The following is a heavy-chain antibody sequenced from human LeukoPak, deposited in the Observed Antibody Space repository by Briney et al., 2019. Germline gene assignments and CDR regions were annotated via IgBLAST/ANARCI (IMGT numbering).Heavy chain of an antibody. J-gene: IGHJ4*02. CDR2: IRGNGGST. CDR3: AKVEYCSGGSCYFFDY. D-gene: IGHD2-15*01. V-gene: IGHV3-23*01. CDR1: GFTFNSYA. Sequence: GGSLRLSCAASGFTFNSYAMSRFRQAPGKGLEWDSAIRGNGGSTYYADSVKGRFTISRDNSKKTLYLQMNSLRAEDTAVYYCAKVEYCSGGSCYFFDYWGQGTLVTVSS.